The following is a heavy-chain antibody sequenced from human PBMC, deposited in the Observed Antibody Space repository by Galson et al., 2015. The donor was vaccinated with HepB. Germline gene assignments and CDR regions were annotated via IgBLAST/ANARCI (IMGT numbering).Heavy chain of an antibody. J-gene: IGHJ4*02. CDR2: ISSDSSSYI. Sequence: SLRLSCAASGFTFSTYNMHWVRQAPGKGLEWVSSISSDSSSYIYYADSVKGRFTISRDNAKNSLYLQMNSLRAEDTAVYYCARPSTNHYSDFHYWGQGTLVTVSS. CDR3: ARPSTNHYSDFHY. V-gene: IGHV3-21*01. CDR1: GFTFSTYN. D-gene: IGHD4-11*01.